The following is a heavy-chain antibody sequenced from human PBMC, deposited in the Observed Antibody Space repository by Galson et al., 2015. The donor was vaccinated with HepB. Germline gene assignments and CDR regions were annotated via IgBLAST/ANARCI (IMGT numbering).Heavy chain of an antibody. Sequence: SVKVSCKASGYTFTSYYMHWVRQAPGQGLEWMGIINPSGGSTSYAQKFQGRVTMTRDTSTSTVYMELSSLRSDDTAVYYCARDPVRGRLGIPDRWKYYYYYMDVWGKGTTVTVSS. CDR2: INPSGGST. J-gene: IGHJ6*03. V-gene: IGHV1-46*01. D-gene: IGHD7-27*01. CDR3: ARDPVRGRLGIPDRWKYYYYYMDV. CDR1: GYTFTSYY.